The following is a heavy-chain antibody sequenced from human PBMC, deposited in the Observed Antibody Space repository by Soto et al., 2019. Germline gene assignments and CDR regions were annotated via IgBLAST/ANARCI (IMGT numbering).Heavy chain of an antibody. D-gene: IGHD1-1*01. CDR3: ASGELERGAFDI. V-gene: IGHV3-21*01. CDR2: ISSSSSYI. Sequence: GGSLRLSYAASGFTFSSYSMNWVRQAPGKGLEWVSSISSSSSYIYYADSVKGRFTISRDNAKNSLYLQMNSLRAEDTAVYYCASGELERGAFDIWGQGTMVTVSS. CDR1: GFTFSSYS. J-gene: IGHJ3*02.